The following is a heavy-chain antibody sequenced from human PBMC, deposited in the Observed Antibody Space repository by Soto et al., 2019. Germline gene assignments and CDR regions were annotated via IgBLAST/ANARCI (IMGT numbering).Heavy chain of an antibody. J-gene: IGHJ6*03. V-gene: IGHV4-59*01. CDR2: IYYSGST. CDR3: ARTDTAMNFLRYYYYMDV. Sequence: SETLSLTCTVSGGSISSYYWSWIRQPPGKGLEWIGYIYYSGSTNYSPSLKSRVTISVDTSKNQFSLKLSSVTAADTAVYYCARTDTAMNFLRYYYYMDVWGKGTTVTVSS. D-gene: IGHD5-18*01. CDR1: GGSISSYY.